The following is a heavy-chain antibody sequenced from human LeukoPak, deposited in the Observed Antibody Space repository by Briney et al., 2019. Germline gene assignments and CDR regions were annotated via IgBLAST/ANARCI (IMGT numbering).Heavy chain of an antibody. CDR1: GFTFSSYA. CDR3: AKRELDSGSYFFDY. Sequence: GGSLRLSCAASGFTFSSYAMSWVRQAPGKGLEWVSAVGTSGANTHYADSVKGRFTISRDNSRNTLYLQMNSLRAEDTAAYYCAKRELDSGSYFFDYWGQGTLVTVSS. J-gene: IGHJ4*02. V-gene: IGHV3-23*01. CDR2: VGTSGANT. D-gene: IGHD3-10*01.